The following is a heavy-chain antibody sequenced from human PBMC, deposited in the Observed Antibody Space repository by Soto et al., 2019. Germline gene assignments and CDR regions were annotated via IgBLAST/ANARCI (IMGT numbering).Heavy chain of an antibody. CDR3: ARGKQQRGVDAAFDI. J-gene: IGHJ3*02. D-gene: IGHD6-13*01. Sequence: GGSLRLSCAASGFTFSSYDMHWVRHATGKGLEWVSAIGTAGDTYYPGSVKGRFTIARENAKNSLYLQMNSLRAGDTAVYYCARGKQQRGVDAAFDIWGQGTMVTVSS. V-gene: IGHV3-13*01. CDR1: GFTFSSYD. CDR2: IGTAGDT.